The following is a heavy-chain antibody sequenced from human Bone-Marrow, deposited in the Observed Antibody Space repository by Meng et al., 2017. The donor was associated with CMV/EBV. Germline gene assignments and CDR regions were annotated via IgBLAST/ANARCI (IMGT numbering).Heavy chain of an antibody. D-gene: IGHD1-26*01. V-gene: IGHV3-23*01. Sequence: GESLKISCAASGFTFSNYAMSWVRQAPGKGLQWVSSISSTGGGTNYADSVKGRFTISRDSSQNTLYLQMNSLRAEDTAAYYCAKGGGSSCFDSWGQGTLGTVSS. J-gene: IGHJ4*02. CDR3: AKGGGSSCFDS. CDR2: ISSTGGGT. CDR1: GFTFSNYA.